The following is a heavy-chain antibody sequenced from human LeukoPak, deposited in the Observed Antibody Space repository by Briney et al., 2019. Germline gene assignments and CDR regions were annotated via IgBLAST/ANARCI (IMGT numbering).Heavy chain of an antibody. CDR1: GGSLSAYY. CDR2: ISHSGST. Sequence: SETLSLTCAVYGGSLSAYYWTWIRQPPRKGLEWIGEISHSGSTNYNPSLKSRVTISVDTSKNHFSLNLSSVTAADTAVYYCARGRQTIFGVVTTHRFDPWGQGTLVTVSS. CDR3: ARGRQTIFGVVTTHRFDP. D-gene: IGHD3-3*01. J-gene: IGHJ5*02. V-gene: IGHV4-34*01.